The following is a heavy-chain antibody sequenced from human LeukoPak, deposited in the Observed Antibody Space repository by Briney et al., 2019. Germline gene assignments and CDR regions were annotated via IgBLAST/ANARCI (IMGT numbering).Heavy chain of an antibody. D-gene: IGHD6-13*01. J-gene: IGHJ4*02. V-gene: IGHV3-7*01. CDR2: IKQDGSEK. CDR1: GFTFGGYW. CDR3: AREGTSSWDRYFDY. Sequence: GGSLRLSCAASGFTFGGYWMSWVRQAPGKGLEWVANIKQDGSEKYYVDSVEGRFTISRDNAKNSLYLQMNSLRAEDTAVYYCAREGTSSWDRYFDYWGQGALVTVSS.